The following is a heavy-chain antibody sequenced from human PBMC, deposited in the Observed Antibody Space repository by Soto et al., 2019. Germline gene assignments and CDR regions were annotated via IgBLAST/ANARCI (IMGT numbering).Heavy chain of an antibody. CDR3: ARGKGMGYSYGSAFDY. V-gene: IGHV1-2*02. CDR2: INPNSGGT. CDR1: GYTFTGYY. D-gene: IGHD5-18*01. J-gene: IGHJ4*02. Sequence: ASVKVSCKASGYTFTGYYMHWVRQAPGQGLEWMGWINPNSGGTNYAQKFQGRVTMTRDTSISTAYMELSRLRSDDTAVYHCARGKGMGYSYGSAFDYWGQGTLVTVSS.